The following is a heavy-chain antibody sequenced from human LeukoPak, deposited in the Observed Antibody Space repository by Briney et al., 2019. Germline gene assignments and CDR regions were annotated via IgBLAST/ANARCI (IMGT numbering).Heavy chain of an antibody. CDR1: GFTFSSYS. CDR3: ARGVNWNEPRMDV. D-gene: IGHD1-20*01. Sequence: GGSLRLSCAASGFTFSSYSMNWVRQAPGKGLEWVSSISSSSSYIYYADSVKGRFTISRDNAKNSLYLQMNSLRAEDTAVYYCARGVNWNEPRMDVWGQGTTVTVSS. V-gene: IGHV3-21*01. CDR2: ISSSSSYI. J-gene: IGHJ6*02.